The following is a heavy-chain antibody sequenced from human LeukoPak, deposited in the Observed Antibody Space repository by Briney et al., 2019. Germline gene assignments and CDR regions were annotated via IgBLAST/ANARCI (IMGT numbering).Heavy chain of an antibody. J-gene: IGHJ3*02. V-gene: IGHV1-2*06. Sequence: ASVKVSCKASGYTFTGYYMHWVRQAPGQGLEWMGRINPNSGGTNYAQKFQGRVTMTRDTSISTAYMELSRLRSDDTAVYYCARLDYYDSSGYYHVDDALDIWGQGTMVTVSS. CDR2: INPNSGGT. CDR1: GYTFTGYY. D-gene: IGHD3-22*01. CDR3: ARLDYYDSSGYYHVDDALDI.